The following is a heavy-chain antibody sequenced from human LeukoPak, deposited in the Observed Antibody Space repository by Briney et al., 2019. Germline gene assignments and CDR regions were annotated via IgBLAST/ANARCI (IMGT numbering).Heavy chain of an antibody. CDR3: ARDSQTLTTVTNWFDP. CDR2: ISSSGSI. CDR1: GFTFSIHT. V-gene: IGHV3-21*01. J-gene: IGHJ5*02. D-gene: IGHD4-17*01. Sequence: GGSLRLSCAASGFTFSIHTMNWVRQAPGKGLEWVSSISSSGSIYYADSVKGRFTISRDNAKSSLYLQMNSLRAEDTAVYYCARDSQTLTTVTNWFDPWGQGTLVTVSS.